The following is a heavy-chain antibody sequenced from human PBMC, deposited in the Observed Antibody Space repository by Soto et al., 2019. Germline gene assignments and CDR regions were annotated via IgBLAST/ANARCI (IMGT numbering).Heavy chain of an antibody. CDR3: AREQGYGYYRVADY. J-gene: IGHJ4*02. CDR1: GFTLSGHG. V-gene: IGHV3-30*03. CDR2: ITYDGSEI. D-gene: IGHD1-26*01. Sequence: QVQLVESGGGVVQPGRSLRLSCVASGFTLSGHGMHWVRQAPGKGLEWVAVITYDGSEIHYSDSVTGRFTISRDTSKNMVYLQMNSLKTEDTAMYYCAREQGYGYYRVADYWGQGTLVTVSS.